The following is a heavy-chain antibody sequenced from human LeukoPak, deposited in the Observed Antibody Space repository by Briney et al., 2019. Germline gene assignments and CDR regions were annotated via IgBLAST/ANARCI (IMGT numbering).Heavy chain of an antibody. V-gene: IGHV3-48*01. J-gene: IGHJ4*02. CDR2: TSSSSDPI. CDR3: ARAYGGNPFDY. D-gene: IGHD4-23*01. Sequence: PGGPLRLSCAASGFTFSSYSMSWVRQAPGKGLEWVSYTSSSSDPIYYADSVKGRFTISRDSAKNSLYLKMNSLRAEDTAVYYCARAYGGNPFDYWGQGTLVTVSS. CDR1: GFTFSSYS.